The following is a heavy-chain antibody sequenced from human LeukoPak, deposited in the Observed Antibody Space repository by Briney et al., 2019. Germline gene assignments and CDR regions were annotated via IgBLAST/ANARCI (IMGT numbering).Heavy chain of an antibody. D-gene: IGHD4-17*01. V-gene: IGHV4-61*01. CDR2: IYYSGST. Sequence: PSETLSLTCTVSGGSFSSGSYYWGWIRQPPGKGLECIGYIYYSGSTNYNPSLKSRVTISVDTSKNQFSLKLSSVTAADTAVYYCARWGDYQRQFDYWGQGTLVTVSS. J-gene: IGHJ4*02. CDR3: ARWGDYQRQFDY. CDR1: GGSFSSGSYY.